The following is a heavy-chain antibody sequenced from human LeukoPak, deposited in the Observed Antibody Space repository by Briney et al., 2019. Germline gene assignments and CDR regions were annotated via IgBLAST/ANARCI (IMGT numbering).Heavy chain of an antibody. CDR1: GFTFSSYS. Sequence: GGSLRLSCAASGFTFSSYSMNWVRQAPGKGLGWVSYISSSSSTIYYADSVKGRFTISRDNAKNSLYLQMNSLRAEDTAVYYCARGRDGYILDYWGQGTLVTVSS. CDR2: ISSSSSTI. V-gene: IGHV3-48*04. CDR3: ARGRDGYILDY. J-gene: IGHJ4*02. D-gene: IGHD5-24*01.